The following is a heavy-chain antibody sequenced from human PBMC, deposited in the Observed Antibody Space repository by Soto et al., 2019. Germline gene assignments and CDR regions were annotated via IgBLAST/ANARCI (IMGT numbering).Heavy chain of an antibody. J-gene: IGHJ2*01. CDR1: GGSFSGYY. Sequence: QVQLQQWGAGVLKPSETLSLTCGVYGGSFSGYYWSWIRQPPGKGLEWIGEINHSGSTNYNPSLXSXVXXSLDMSKNQFSLKLSSVTAADTAVYYCARAQTPDLWGRGTLVTVSS. V-gene: IGHV4-34*01. CDR2: INHSGST. CDR3: ARAQTPDL.